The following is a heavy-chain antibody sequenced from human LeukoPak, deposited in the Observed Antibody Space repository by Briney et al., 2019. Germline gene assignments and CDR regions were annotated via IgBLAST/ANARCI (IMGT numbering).Heavy chain of an antibody. CDR1: GFTFSSFW. CDR3: ASTPSNYYPVGEAFDI. D-gene: IGHD4-11*01. Sequence: GGSLRLSCSASGFTFSSFWMHWVRQAPGKGLVWVSRINLDGRGTTYADSVKGRFTISRDNAKNSLYLQMNSLRAEDTAVYYCASTPSNYYPVGEAFDIWGQGTMVTVSS. J-gene: IGHJ3*02. CDR2: INLDGRGT. V-gene: IGHV3-74*01.